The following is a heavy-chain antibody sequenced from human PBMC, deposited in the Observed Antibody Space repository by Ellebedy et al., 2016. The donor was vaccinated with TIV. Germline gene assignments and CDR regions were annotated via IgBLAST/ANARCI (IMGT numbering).Heavy chain of an antibody. J-gene: IGHJ4*02. CDR2: ISGRVKST. Sequence: PGGSLRLSCATSGFIFSDYGISWVRQPPGKGLEWVSTISGRVKSTFDADSVKGRFTISRDVSKRTVYLQMNSLRVDDTAVYFCATRGHSIGLFADWGQGTLVTVSS. CDR1: GFIFSDYG. D-gene: IGHD3-22*01. CDR3: ATRGHSIGLFAD. V-gene: IGHV3-23*01.